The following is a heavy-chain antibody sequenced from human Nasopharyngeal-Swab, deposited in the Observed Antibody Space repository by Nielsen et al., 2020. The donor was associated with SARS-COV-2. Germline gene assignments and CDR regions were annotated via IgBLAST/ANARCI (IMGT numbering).Heavy chain of an antibody. CDR1: GFNFRDSW. J-gene: IGHJ4*02. V-gene: IGHV3-74*03. D-gene: IGHD5-12*01. Sequence: GESLKISCAASGFNFRDSWMHWVRQVLGKGLVWVSHIKGDGTTTYADSVKGRFTISRDNAKNTVYLQMNSLRDEDTAVYYCARDVGYSGYGWGQGALVTVSS. CDR3: ARDVGYSGYG. CDR2: IKGDGTT.